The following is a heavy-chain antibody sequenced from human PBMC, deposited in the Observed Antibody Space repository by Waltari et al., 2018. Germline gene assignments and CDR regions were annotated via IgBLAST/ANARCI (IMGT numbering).Heavy chain of an antibody. V-gene: IGHV3-53*01. CDR3: ARDGNKGDPQLGADGFDI. Sequence: EVQLVESGGGLIQPGGSLRLSCADSGFTVSSNYMSWVRQAPGKGLEWVSVIYSGGSTYYADSVKGRFTISRDNSKNTLYLQMNSLRAEDTAVYYCARDGNKGDPQLGADGFDIWGQGTLVSVSS. D-gene: IGHD1-1*01. CDR2: IYSGGST. J-gene: IGHJ3*02. CDR1: GFTVSSNY.